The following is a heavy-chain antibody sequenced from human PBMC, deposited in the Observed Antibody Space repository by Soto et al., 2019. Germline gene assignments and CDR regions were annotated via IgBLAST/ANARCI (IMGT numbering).Heavy chain of an antibody. J-gene: IGHJ5*02. D-gene: IGHD6-19*01. CDR1: GGSVSTDSYY. CDR2: IYYSGRT. CDR3: ARYSSGHSP. V-gene: IGHV4-61*01. Sequence: KPSETLSLTCSVSGGSVSTDSYYWSWIRQPPGKGLEWIAYIYYSGRTNYNPSLKSRVTISLDTSKNQFSLKLSSVTTADTAVYYCARYSSGHSPWGQGTLVTVSS.